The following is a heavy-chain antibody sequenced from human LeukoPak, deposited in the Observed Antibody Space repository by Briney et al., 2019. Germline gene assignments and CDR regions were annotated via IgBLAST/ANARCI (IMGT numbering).Heavy chain of an antibody. Sequence: GGSLRLSCAASGFTFSTYAMSWVRQAPGKGLEWVSDISGTGGRAYYADSVKGRFTISRDNSKNTVDLLMNSLRAEDTAIYYCARDVPYYYDSSGYYSPFDCWGQGTLVTVSS. D-gene: IGHD3-22*01. CDR1: GFTFSTYA. V-gene: IGHV3-23*01. J-gene: IGHJ4*02. CDR3: ARDVPYYYDSSGYYSPFDC. CDR2: ISGTGGRA.